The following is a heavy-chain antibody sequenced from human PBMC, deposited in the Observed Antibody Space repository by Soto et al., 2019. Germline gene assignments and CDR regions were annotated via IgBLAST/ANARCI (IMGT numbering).Heavy chain of an antibody. CDR1: GFTFSNYA. V-gene: IGHV3-23*01. Sequence: QLLESGGGLVQPGGSLRLYCVASGFTFSNYAMSWVRQAPGKGLEWVSGISGSGVYTYYADSVKGRFTISRDISKSTVYLQMNSLRAEDTAVYYCATETVTTSAFDIWGQGTVVTVSS. J-gene: IGHJ3*02. CDR3: ATETVTTSAFDI. D-gene: IGHD4-4*01. CDR2: ISGSGVYT.